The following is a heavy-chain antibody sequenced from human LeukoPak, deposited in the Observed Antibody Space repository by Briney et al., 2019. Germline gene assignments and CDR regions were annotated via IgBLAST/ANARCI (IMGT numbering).Heavy chain of an antibody. V-gene: IGHV4-34*01. J-gene: IGHJ4*02. D-gene: IGHD3-3*01. CDR3: ARVSISLFGVVTAHFDS. Sequence: PSETLSLTCGVSGVSVSGSYWGWIRQPPGKGLEWIGEINRSGSTNYNSSLTSRVTISLDTSKNQFSLNLRSVTTGDTAVYYCARVSISLFGVVTAHFDSWGQGTLVAVSS. CDR1: GVSVSGSY. CDR2: INRSGST.